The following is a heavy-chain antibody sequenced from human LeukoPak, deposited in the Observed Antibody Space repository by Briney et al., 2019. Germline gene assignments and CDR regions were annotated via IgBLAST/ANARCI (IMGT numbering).Heavy chain of an antibody. V-gene: IGHV3-53*01. D-gene: IGHD1-7*01. Sequence: GGSLRLSCAASGFTVSSNYMSWVRQAPGKGLEWVSFIYSDGSTYYADSVKGRFTISRDTSKNTLYLQMNSLRAEDTAVYFCARVVTGTTYLRLYYFDSWGQGTLVTVSS. J-gene: IGHJ4*02. CDR2: IYSDGST. CDR3: ARVVTGTTYLRLYYFDS. CDR1: GFTVSSNY.